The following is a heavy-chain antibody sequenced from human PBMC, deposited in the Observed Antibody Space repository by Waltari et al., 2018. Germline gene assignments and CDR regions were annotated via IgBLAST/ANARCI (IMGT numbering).Heavy chain of an antibody. CDR3: AKVSYSSPQTALGIDY. J-gene: IGHJ4*02. CDR1: GFTFSSYA. CDR2: IRGGGGST. V-gene: IGHV3-23*04. D-gene: IGHD6-13*01. Sequence: EVQLVESGGGLVQPGGSLRLSCAASGFTFSSYAMSWVRQAPGKGLEWVSAIRGGGGSTYYADSGKGRFTISRDNSKNTLDLQMNSLRAEDTAVYYCAKVSYSSPQTALGIDYWGQGTLVTVSS.